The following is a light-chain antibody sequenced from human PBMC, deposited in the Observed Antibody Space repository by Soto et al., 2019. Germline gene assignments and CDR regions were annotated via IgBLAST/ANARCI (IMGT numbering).Light chain of an antibody. CDR2: GNN. CDR3: QSYDSRLSGWV. CDR1: SSNIGSRYD. J-gene: IGLJ3*02. Sequence: QSVLTQPPSVSGAPGQTVTISCTGSSSNIGSRYDVHWYQQLPGTAPKLLICGNNNRPSGVPDRFSGSKSGTSASLAITGLQAEDEADYYCQSYDSRLSGWVFGGGTKLTVL. V-gene: IGLV1-40*01.